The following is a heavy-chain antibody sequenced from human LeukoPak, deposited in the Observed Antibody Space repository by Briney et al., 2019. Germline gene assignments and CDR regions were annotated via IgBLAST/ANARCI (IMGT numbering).Heavy chain of an antibody. CDR2: ISAYNGNT. J-gene: IGHJ4*02. D-gene: IGHD7-27*01. V-gene: IGHV1-18*01. CDR3: ARDISPPTGDPREKSAVYYFDY. Sequence: GASVKVSCKASGYTFTSYGISWVRQAPGQGLEWMGWISAYNGNTNYAQKLQGRVTMTRDTSTSTVYMELSSLRSEDTAVYYCARDISPPTGDPREKSAVYYFDYWGQGTLVTVSS. CDR1: GYTFTSYG.